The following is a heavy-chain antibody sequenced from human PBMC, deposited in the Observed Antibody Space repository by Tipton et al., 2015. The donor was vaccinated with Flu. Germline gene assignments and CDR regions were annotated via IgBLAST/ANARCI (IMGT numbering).Heavy chain of an antibody. D-gene: IGHD3-22*01. CDR2: THTNGNT. J-gene: IGHJ4*02. CDR1: GVSISNNNYY. CDR3: ASGNFYDSNGYFAF. Sequence: TLSLTCTVSGVSISNNNYYWGWIRQPPGKGLEWVGRTHTNGNTNYNSTFGSRLSLSLDTSKSQFSLTLTSVTVADTAGYYCASGNFYDSNGYFAFWGQGIRVTVSS. V-gene: IGHV4-39*07.